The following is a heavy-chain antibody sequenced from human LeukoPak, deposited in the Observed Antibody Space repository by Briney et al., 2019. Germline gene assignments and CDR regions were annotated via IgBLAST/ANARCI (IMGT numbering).Heavy chain of an antibody. Sequence: SVKVSCKASGGTFSSYAISWVRQAPGQGPEWMGRIIPILGIANYAQKFQGRVTITADKSTSTAYMELSSLRSEDTAVYYCARGGSYTGGEDYWGQGTLVTVSS. J-gene: IGHJ4*02. V-gene: IGHV1-69*04. D-gene: IGHD1-26*01. CDR2: IIPILGIA. CDR1: GGTFSSYA. CDR3: ARGGSYTGGEDY.